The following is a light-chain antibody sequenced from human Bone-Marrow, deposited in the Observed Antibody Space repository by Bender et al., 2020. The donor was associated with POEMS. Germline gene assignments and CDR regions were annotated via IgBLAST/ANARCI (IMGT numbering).Light chain of an antibody. J-gene: IGLJ1*01. CDR3: CSYAGSSTYV. Sequence: QSALTQPASVSGSPGQSITISCTGTSSDVGRYNLVSWYQQHPGKAPKLMIYEDTERPSGVSNRFSGSKSGNTASLTISGLQAEDEADYYCCSYAGSSTYVFGTRTKVAVL. CDR2: EDT. CDR1: SSDVGRYNL. V-gene: IGLV2-23*01.